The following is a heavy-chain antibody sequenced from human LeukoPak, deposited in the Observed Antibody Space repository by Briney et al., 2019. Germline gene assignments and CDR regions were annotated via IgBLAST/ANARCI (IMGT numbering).Heavy chain of an antibody. CDR1: GFTFRNYG. CDR2: IRSDGSDK. D-gene: IGHD6-19*01. CDR3: AKEFRGGWPFDY. J-gene: IGHJ4*02. Sequence: GGSLRLSCAASGFTFRNYGMHWVRRTPGKGLEWVAFIRSDGSDKYYADSVKGRFTISRDNSKNTLYLQMNSLRAEDTAVYYCAKEFRGGWPFDYWGQGTLVTVSS. V-gene: IGHV3-30*02.